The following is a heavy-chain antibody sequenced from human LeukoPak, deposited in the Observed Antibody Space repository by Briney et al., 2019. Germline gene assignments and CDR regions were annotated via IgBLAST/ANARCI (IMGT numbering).Heavy chain of an antibody. CDR2: ISAYNGNT. V-gene: IGHV1-18*01. CDR1: GYTFTSYG. D-gene: IGHD3-22*01. CDR3: ARVLDYYDSKYYFDY. Sequence: ASVKVSRKASGYTFTSYGISWVRQAPGQGLEWMGWISAYNGNTNYAQKHQGRVTMTTDTSTSTAYMELRSLRSDDTAVYYCARVLDYYDSKYYFDYWGQGTLVTVSS. J-gene: IGHJ4*02.